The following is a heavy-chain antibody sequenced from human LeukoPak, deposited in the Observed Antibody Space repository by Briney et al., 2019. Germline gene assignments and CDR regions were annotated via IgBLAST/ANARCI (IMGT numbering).Heavy chain of an antibody. CDR3: TKDFRLGSGYPNWFDP. V-gene: IGHV3-30*02. D-gene: IGHD3-3*01. Sequence: GGSLRLSCAASGFTFSSYGMHWVRQAPGKGLEWVAFIRYDGSNKYYADSVKGRFTISRDNSKNTLYLQMNSLRAEDTAVYYCTKDFRLGSGYPNWFDPWGQGTLVTVSS. CDR2: IRYDGSNK. CDR1: GFTFSSYG. J-gene: IGHJ5*02.